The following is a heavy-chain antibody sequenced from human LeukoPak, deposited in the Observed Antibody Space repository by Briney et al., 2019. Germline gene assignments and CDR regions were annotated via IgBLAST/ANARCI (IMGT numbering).Heavy chain of an antibody. Sequence: PSETLSLTCTVSGGSISSYYWSWIRQPPGKGLEWIGYIYYSGSTNYNPSLKSRVTISVDTSKNQFSLKLSSVTAADTAVYYCARVRYSGSYNYFDYWGQGTLVTVSS. CDR3: ARVRYSGSYNYFDY. CDR2: IYYSGST. J-gene: IGHJ4*02. V-gene: IGHV4-59*01. D-gene: IGHD1-26*01. CDR1: GGSISSYY.